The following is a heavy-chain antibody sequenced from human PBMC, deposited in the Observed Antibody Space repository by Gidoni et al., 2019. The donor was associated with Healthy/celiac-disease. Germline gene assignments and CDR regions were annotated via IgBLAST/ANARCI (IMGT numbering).Heavy chain of an antibody. CDR1: GFTFIDYY. D-gene: IGHD3-3*01. Sequence: QVQLVESGGGLVKPGGSLRTCCAASGFTFIDYYMRWLRQAPGKGLEWVSYISSSGSTIYYADSVKGRFTISRDNAKNSLYLQMNSLRAEDTAVYYCARDPNTMRGVYYYYYYMDVWGKGTTVTVSS. J-gene: IGHJ6*03. V-gene: IGHV3-11*01. CDR2: ISSSGSTI. CDR3: ARDPNTMRGVYYYYYYMDV.